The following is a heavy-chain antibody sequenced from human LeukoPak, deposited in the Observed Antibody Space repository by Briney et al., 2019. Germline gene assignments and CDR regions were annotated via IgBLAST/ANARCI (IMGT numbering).Heavy chain of an antibody. V-gene: IGHV3-30*02. Sequence: GGSLRLSCTTSGFSFSNYGMHWVRQAPGKGLEWVAFIRYDGDDKYNADSVKGRFTISRDNSKNTLYLQMNSLRAEDTAVYYCAKDGHCTSTICYYFDHWGQGTLVTVSS. CDR1: GFSFSNYG. CDR2: IRYDGDDK. D-gene: IGHD2-2*01. J-gene: IGHJ4*02. CDR3: AKDGHCTSTICYYFDH.